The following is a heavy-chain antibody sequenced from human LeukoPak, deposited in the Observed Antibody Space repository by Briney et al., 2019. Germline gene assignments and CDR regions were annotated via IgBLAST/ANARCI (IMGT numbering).Heavy chain of an antibody. J-gene: IGHJ4*02. V-gene: IGHV3-48*01. D-gene: IGHD3-16*01. Sequence: SGGSLRLSCAASGFTFSNYWMTWVRQAPGKGLEWVSYISSSSSTIYYADSVKGRFTISRDNAKNSLYLQMNSLRPEDTAIYYCAREGRFIHLYFGYWGQGALVTVSS. CDR3: AREGRFIHLYFGY. CDR2: ISSSSSTI. CDR1: GFTFSNYW.